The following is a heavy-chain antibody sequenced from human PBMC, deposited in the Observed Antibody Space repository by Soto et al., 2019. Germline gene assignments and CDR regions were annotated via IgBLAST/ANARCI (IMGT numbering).Heavy chain of an antibody. CDR3: AGPYHTTSGYYGMDV. V-gene: IGHV4-30-4*01. Sequence: SETLSLTCTVSGGSISSGDYYWSWIRQSPGKGLEWIGYIYYSGSTYYNPSLKSRVTISVDTSKNQFSLKLRSVTAADTAVYYCAGPYHTTSGYYGMDVWGQGTTVTVSS. J-gene: IGHJ6*02. D-gene: IGHD2-2*01. CDR1: GGSISSGDYY. CDR2: IYYSGST.